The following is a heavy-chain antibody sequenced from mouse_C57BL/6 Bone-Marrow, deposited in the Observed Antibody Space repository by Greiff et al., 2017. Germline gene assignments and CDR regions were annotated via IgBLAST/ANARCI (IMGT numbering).Heavy chain of an antibody. CDR1: GYAFSSSW. CDR3: ARRATDGDYAMDY. D-gene: IGHD3-1*01. V-gene: IGHV1-82*01. Sequence: VQLQQSGPELVKPGASVKISCKASGYAFSSSWMNWVKQRPGKGLEWIGRIYPGDGDTNYNGKFKGKATLTADKSSSTAYMQLSSLTSEDSAVYFCARRATDGDYAMDYWGQGTSVTVSS. CDR2: IYPGDGDT. J-gene: IGHJ4*01.